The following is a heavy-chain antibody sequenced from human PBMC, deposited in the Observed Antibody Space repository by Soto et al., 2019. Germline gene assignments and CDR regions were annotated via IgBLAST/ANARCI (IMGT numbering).Heavy chain of an antibody. CDR1: GFTFSSYS. V-gene: IGHV3-21*01. CDR3: ARDLGYSSSWVFDY. CDR2: ISSSSSYI. D-gene: IGHD6-13*01. Sequence: GGSLRLSCAASGFTFSSYSMNWVRQAPGKGLEWVSSISSSSSYIYYADSVKGRFTISGDNAKNSLYLQMNSLRAEDTAVYYCARDLGYSSSWVFDYWGQGTLVTVSS. J-gene: IGHJ4*02.